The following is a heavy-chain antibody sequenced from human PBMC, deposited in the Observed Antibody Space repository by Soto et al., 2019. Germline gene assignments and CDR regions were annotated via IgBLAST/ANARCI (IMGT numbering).Heavy chain of an antibody. J-gene: IGHJ4*02. D-gene: IGHD6-19*01. Sequence: QITLKESGPTLVRPTQTLTLTCTFSGFSLSNSGVGVGWIRQPPGKALEWLTLIYWDDDKRYSPSLNSRLTISKDTSKNQVVLTMTNMDPVDTATYYCARTPLAASHFDSWGQGTLVTVSS. CDR1: GFSLSNSGVG. CDR2: IYWDDDK. V-gene: IGHV2-5*02. CDR3: ARTPLAASHFDS.